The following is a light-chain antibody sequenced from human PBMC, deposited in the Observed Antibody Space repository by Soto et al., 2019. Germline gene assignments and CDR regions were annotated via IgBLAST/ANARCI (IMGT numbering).Light chain of an antibody. J-gene: IGLJ1*01. CDR3: AAWDDSLSGRV. CDR1: NSNIGTNT. V-gene: IGLV1-47*01. CDR2: RNN. Sequence: QSVLTQPPSASATPGQRVTISCSGSNSNIGTNTVNWYQQLPGTAPKLLIYRNNQRPSGVPDRFSGSKSGTSASLAISGLRSEDEADYYCAAWDDSLSGRVFGTGTKVTVL.